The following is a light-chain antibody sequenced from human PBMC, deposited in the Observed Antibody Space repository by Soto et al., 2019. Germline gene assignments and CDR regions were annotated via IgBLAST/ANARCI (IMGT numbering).Light chain of an antibody. Sequence: EIVLTQSPGTLSLSPGERATLSCRANQSVSSSYLAWYQQKPGQAPRLLIYGASSRTTGIPDRFSGSGSGTDFTLTISRLEPEDFAVYYCQQYRSSGIFTFGPGTKVDIK. CDR1: QSVSSSY. CDR3: QQYRSSGIFT. J-gene: IGKJ3*01. V-gene: IGKV3-20*01. CDR2: GAS.